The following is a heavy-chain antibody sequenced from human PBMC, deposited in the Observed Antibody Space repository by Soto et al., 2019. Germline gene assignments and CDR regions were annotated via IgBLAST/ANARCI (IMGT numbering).Heavy chain of an antibody. Sequence: SETLSLTCAVSGGSISSSNWWSWVRQPPGKGLEWIGEIYHSGSTNYNPSLKSRVTISVDKSKNQFSLKLSSVTAADTAVYYCARRRDYYDSSGYYFNWFDPWGRGTLVTVSS. V-gene: IGHV4-4*02. CDR1: GGSISSSNW. J-gene: IGHJ5*02. CDR2: IYHSGST. CDR3: ARRRDYYDSSGYYFNWFDP. D-gene: IGHD3-22*01.